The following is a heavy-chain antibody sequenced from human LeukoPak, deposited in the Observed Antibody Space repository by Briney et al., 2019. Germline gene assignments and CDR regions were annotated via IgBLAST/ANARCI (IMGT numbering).Heavy chain of an antibody. CDR2: ISWNSGSI. CDR1: GFTFDDYT. J-gene: IGHJ3*02. Sequence: GGSLRLSCAASGFTFDDYTMHWVRQAPGKGLEWVSGISWNSGSIGYADSVKGRFTISRDNAKNSLYLQMNSLRADDTALYYCAKDTFIDLGPNDAFDIWVQATMVTVSS. V-gene: IGHV3-9*01. D-gene: IGHD3-16*01. CDR3: AKDTFIDLGPNDAFDI.